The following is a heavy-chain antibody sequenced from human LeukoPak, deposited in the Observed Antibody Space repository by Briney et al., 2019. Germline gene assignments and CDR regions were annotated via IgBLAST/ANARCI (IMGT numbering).Heavy chain of an antibody. J-gene: IGHJ4*02. D-gene: IGHD3-10*02. V-gene: IGHV3-43*01. CDR2: AGWAGGTT. Sequence: GGSLRLSCATSGFNFDTIHWVRQAPGKGLEWVSLAGWAGGTTFYSDSVRGRFTISRDSGRKSVYLQMNSLTTDDTAFYFCVKELDTMFFDYWGQGALVTVSS. CDR3: VKELDTMFFDY. CDR1: GFNFDT.